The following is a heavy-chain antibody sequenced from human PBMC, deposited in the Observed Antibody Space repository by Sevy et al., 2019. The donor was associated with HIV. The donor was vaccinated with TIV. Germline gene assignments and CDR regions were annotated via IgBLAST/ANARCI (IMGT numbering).Heavy chain of an antibody. J-gene: IGHJ4*02. CDR3: AKDYSAGITMVRGAYRARGDYFDY. Sequence: GESLKISCVTSGFTFRTSGMHWVRQSPGKGLEWVAVISYDEAHKNYADSVKGRFSISKDNSKNTLYLQMSSLRTEDTAVYYCAKDYSAGITMVRGAYRARGDYFDYWGQGTLVTVSS. CDR1: GFTFRTSG. D-gene: IGHD3-10*01. V-gene: IGHV3-30*18. CDR2: ISYDEAHK.